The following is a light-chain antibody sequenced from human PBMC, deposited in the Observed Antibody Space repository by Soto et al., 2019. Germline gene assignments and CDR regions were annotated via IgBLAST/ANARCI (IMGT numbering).Light chain of an antibody. CDR3: QQYYSTPPMFT. J-gene: IGKJ2*01. V-gene: IGKV4-1*01. CDR2: WAS. Sequence: DIVMTQSPDSLAVSLGERATINCKSSQSVLYSSNNKNYLAWYQQKPGQPPKLLIYWASTRESGVPDRFSGSGSGTDVTLTIISLQSEDVAIYDCQQYYSTPPMFTFGQGTKLEIK. CDR1: QSVLYSSNNKNY.